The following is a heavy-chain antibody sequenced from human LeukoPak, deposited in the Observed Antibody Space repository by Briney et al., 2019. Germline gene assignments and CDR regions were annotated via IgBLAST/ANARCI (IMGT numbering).Heavy chain of an antibody. CDR1: GFTVSSNY. Sequence: GGSLRLSCAASGFTVSSNYMSWVRQAPGKGLEWVSAISGSGGSTYYADSVKGRFTISRDNSKNTLYLQMNSLRAEDTAVYYCAKGLLWFGELLKWGQGTLVTVSS. V-gene: IGHV3-23*01. J-gene: IGHJ4*02. CDR3: AKGLLWFGELLK. CDR2: ISGSGGST. D-gene: IGHD3-10*01.